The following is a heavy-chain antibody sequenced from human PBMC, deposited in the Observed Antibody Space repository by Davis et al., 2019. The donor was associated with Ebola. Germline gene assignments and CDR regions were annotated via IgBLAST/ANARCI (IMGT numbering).Heavy chain of an antibody. J-gene: IGHJ6*02. CDR1: GFTFSSYS. CDR3: ARLKSLGGYYYYYGMDV. V-gene: IGHV4-34*01. CDR2: INHSGST. Sequence: GSLRLSCAASGFTFSSYSMNWVRQPPGKGLEWIGEINHSGSTNYNPSLKSRVTISVDTSKNQFSLKLSSVTAADTAVYYCARLKSLGGYYYYYGMDVWGQGTTVTVSS. D-gene: IGHD3-16*01.